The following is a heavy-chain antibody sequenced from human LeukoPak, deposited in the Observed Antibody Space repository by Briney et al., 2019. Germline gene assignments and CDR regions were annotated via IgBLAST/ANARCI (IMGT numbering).Heavy chain of an antibody. V-gene: IGHV3-23*05. CDR1: GFAFSSYA. D-gene: IGHD1-1*01. CDR3: ARSLKWNLVGFDY. CDR2: INNSGTST. J-gene: IGHJ4*02. Sequence: GGSLRLSFAASGFAFSSYAINWVRQAPGKGLQWASVINNSGTSTFYAGSVKGRFTISRDNSRNTLYLQMSSLRGEDTALYFCARSLKWNLVGFDYWGQGTLVTVSS.